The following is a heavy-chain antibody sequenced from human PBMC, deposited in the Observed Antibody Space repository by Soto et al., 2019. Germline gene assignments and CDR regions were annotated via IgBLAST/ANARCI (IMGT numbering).Heavy chain of an antibody. J-gene: IGHJ3*02. CDR3: ARDLSGCSSTSCYSAFAI. CDR1: GGTFSSYA. CDR2: IIPIFGTA. D-gene: IGHD2-2*02. Sequence: SVKVSCKASGGTFSSYAISWVRQAPGQGLEWMGGIIPIFGTANYAQKFQGRVTITADESTSTAYMELSSLRSEDTAVYYCARDLSGCSSTSCYSAFAIWGQGTMVTVSS. V-gene: IGHV1-69*13.